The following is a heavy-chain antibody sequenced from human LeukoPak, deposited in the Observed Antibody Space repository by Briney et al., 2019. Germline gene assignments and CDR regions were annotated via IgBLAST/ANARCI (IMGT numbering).Heavy chain of an antibody. CDR3: ARARGYSGYHPIDY. D-gene: IGHD5-12*01. J-gene: IGHJ4*02. CDR2: INPHDGST. CDR1: GYTFTSYF. Sequence: ASVKVSCKASGYTFTSYFMHWVRQAPGQGLEWMGTINPHDGSTNYAQNFQGRVTMTRDTSTSTVYMELSSLRSEDTAVYFCARARGYSGYHPIDYWGQGTLVTVSS. V-gene: IGHV1-46*01.